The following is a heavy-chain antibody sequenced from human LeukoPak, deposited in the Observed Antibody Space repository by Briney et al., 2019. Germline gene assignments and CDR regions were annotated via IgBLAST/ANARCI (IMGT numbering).Heavy chain of an antibody. CDR2: LSGYTGHT. D-gene: IGHD6-6*01. CDR3: ARGPSEGSSSVDY. CDR1: GYTFTSYG. V-gene: IGHV1-18*04. J-gene: IGHJ4*02. Sequence: ASVKVSCKASGYTFTSYGINWVRQAPGQGLEWLGWLSGYTGHTNYVQKIQGRVTMTTDTSTNTAYMELSSLRSEDTAVYYCARGPSEGSSSVDYWGQGTLVTVSS.